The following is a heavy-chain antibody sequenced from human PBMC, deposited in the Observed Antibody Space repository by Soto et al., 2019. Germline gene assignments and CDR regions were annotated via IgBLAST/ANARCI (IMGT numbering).Heavy chain of an antibody. Sequence: PSETLSLTCAVSGGSISSSNWWSWVRQPPGKGLEWIGEIYHSGSTNYNPSLKSRVTISVDKSKNQFSLKLSSVTAADTAVYYCATLEGDSSSWPFDYWGQGTLVTVSS. V-gene: IGHV4-4*02. CDR2: IYHSGST. J-gene: IGHJ4*02. D-gene: IGHD6-13*01. CDR1: GGSISSSNW. CDR3: ATLEGDSSSWPFDY.